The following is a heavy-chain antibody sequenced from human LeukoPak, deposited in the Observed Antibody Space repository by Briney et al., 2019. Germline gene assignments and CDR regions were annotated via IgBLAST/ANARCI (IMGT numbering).Heavy chain of an antibody. J-gene: IGHJ4*02. V-gene: IGHV3-21*01. CDR1: GFTFSTYS. Sequence: PGGSLRLSCAASGFTFSTYSMNWVRQAPGKGLEWVSSISSSSAYIHYTDSVKGRFTISRDNAKNSLYLQMNSLRAEDTAVYYCASFPSYYDSSHYRDNFDYWGQGTLVTVSS. D-gene: IGHD3-22*01. CDR2: ISSSSAYI. CDR3: ASFPSYYDSSHYRDNFDY.